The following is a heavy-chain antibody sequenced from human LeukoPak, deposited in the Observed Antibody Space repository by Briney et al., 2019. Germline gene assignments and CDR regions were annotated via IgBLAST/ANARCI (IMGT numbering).Heavy chain of an antibody. CDR1: GFTFDDYA. J-gene: IGHJ3*02. Sequence: GGSLRLSCAASGFTFDDYAMHWVRQAPGKGLEWVSGISWNSGSIGYADSVKGRFTISRDNAKNSLYLQMNSLRAEDTALYYCAKDIGDYDAFDIWGQGTMVTVSS. CDR2: ISWNSGSI. CDR3: AKDIGDYDAFDI. D-gene: IGHD4-17*01. V-gene: IGHV3-9*01.